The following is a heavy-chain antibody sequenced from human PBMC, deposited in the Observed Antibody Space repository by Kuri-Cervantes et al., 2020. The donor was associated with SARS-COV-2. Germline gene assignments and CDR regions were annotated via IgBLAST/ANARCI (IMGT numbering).Heavy chain of an antibody. CDR1: GGSISSYY. CDR2: IYTSGST. V-gene: IGHV4-4*07. CDR3: ARQAVAVEYSSSSGAFDI. J-gene: IGHJ3*02. Sequence: SETLSLTCTVFGGSISSYYWSWIRQPAGKGLEWIGRIYTSGSTNYNPSLKSRVTMSVDTSKNQFSLKLSSVTAADTAVYYCARQAVAVEYSSSSGAFDIWGQGTMVTVSS. D-gene: IGHD6-6*01.